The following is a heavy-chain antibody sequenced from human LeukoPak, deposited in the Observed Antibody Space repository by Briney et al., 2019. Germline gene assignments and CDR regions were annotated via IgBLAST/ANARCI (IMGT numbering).Heavy chain of an antibody. CDR2: VYSGGQT. V-gene: IGHV3-53*01. Sequence: GGSLRLSCAASGFTVNSKYMCWVRQAPGTGLEWVSVVYSGGQTYYADSVKGRFTISRDISKNTLYLQMNSLRADDTAVYYCAKVGPELCTGSDALDVWGQRTMVTVSS. J-gene: IGHJ3*01. CDR1: GFTVNSKY. D-gene: IGHD3/OR15-3a*01. CDR3: AKVGPELCTGSDALDV.